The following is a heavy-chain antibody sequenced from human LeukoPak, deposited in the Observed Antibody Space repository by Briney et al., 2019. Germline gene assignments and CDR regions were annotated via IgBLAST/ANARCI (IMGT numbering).Heavy chain of an antibody. J-gene: IGHJ4*02. V-gene: IGHV3-74*01. Sequence: GGSLRLSCAASGFTFSSYWMHWVRQAPGKGLVWVSRINSDGGSTTYADSVKGRFTTSRDNAKKTLYLQMNSLRVEDTAVYYCVRHIGAVAGTDDYWGQGTLVTVSS. D-gene: IGHD6-19*01. CDR2: INSDGGST. CDR1: GFTFSSYW. CDR3: VRHIGAVAGTDDY.